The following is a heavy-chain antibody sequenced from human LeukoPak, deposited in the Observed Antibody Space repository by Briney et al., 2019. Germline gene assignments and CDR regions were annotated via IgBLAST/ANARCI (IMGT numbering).Heavy chain of an antibody. V-gene: IGHV3-48*03. CDR1: GFTFSSYE. CDR3: ARSPHDSSGYYLRLFDY. Sequence: GGSLRLSCAASGFTFSSYEMNWVRQAPGKGLEWVSYISSSGSTIYYADSVKGRFTISRDNAKNSLYLQMNSLRAEDTAVYYCARSPHDSSGYYLRLFDYWGQGTLVTVSS. J-gene: IGHJ4*02. D-gene: IGHD3-22*01. CDR2: ISSSGSTI.